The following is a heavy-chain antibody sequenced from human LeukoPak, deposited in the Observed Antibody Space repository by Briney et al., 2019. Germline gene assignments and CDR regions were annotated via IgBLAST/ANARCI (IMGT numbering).Heavy chain of an antibody. V-gene: IGHV6-1*01. Sequence: SQTLSHTCAISGDRVSSNSAAWNWIRQSPSRGLEWLGRTYYRSKWYNDYAVSVKSRITINPDTSKNQFSLQLNSVTPEDTAVYYCARGSWSSPPYGMDVWGQGTTVTVSS. CDR1: GDRVSSNSAA. D-gene: IGHD3-10*01. CDR3: ARGSWSSPPYGMDV. J-gene: IGHJ6*02. CDR2: TYYRSKWYN.